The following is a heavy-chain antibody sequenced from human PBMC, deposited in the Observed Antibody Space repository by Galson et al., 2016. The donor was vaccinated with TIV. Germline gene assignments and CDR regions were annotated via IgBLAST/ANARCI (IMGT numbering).Heavy chain of an antibody. V-gene: IGHV1-2*02. J-gene: IGHJ4*02. CDR1: GYIFIHYY. Sequence: SVKVSCKASGYIFIHYYIHWVRQAPGQGLEWLGWFNPDSGATQYAQKFQGRVTMTRDTSISTAYVELRRLISDDTAVYYCARVNWARAFDDWGQGTQVTVPS. D-gene: IGHD7-27*01. CDR2: FNPDSGAT. CDR3: ARVNWARAFDD.